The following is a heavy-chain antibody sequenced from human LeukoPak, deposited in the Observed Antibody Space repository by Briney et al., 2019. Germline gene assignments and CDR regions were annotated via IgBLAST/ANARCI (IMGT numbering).Heavy chain of an antibody. Sequence: ASVKVSCKASGYTFTGSYIHWVRQAPGQGLEWIGWINPNSGGTNYAQKFQGRVTMTRDTSISTAYMELSRLRSDDTAVYYCARRVTGITVAGTVAWFDPWGQGTLVTVSS. CDR2: INPNSGGT. J-gene: IGHJ5*02. CDR1: GYTFTGSY. D-gene: IGHD6-19*01. V-gene: IGHV1-2*02. CDR3: ARRVTGITVAGTVAWFDP.